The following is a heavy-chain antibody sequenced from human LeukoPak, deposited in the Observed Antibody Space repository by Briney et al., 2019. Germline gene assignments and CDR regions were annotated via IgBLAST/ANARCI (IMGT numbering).Heavy chain of an antibody. CDR1: GFTFSSYA. Sequence: GGSLRLSCAASGFTFSSYAMHWVRQAPGKGLEWVAVISYDGNNKYYADSVKGRFTISRDNSKNTLYLQMNSLRAEDTAVYYCARDQRGITMIVVVIAYYFDYWGQGTLVTVSS. V-gene: IGHV3-30-3*01. J-gene: IGHJ4*02. CDR2: ISYDGNNK. D-gene: IGHD3-22*01. CDR3: ARDQRGITMIVVVIAYYFDY.